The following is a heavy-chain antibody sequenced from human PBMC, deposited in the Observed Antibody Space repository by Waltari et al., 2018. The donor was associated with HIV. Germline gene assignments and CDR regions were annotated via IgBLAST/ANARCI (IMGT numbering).Heavy chain of an antibody. V-gene: IGHV3-74*01. CDR1: GFPFSRHW. CDR2: INGDGSGT. D-gene: IGHD4-17*01. Sequence: EVQLVESGGGLVQAGGSLRLSCAASGFPFSRHWMHWVRQAPGKGLVWVARINGDGSGTSYADSVRGRFSISRENAENSLHLHMNSVRPEDTGLYYCTREGVETTAPADYWGQGTLVTVSS. J-gene: IGHJ4*02. CDR3: TREGVETTAPADY.